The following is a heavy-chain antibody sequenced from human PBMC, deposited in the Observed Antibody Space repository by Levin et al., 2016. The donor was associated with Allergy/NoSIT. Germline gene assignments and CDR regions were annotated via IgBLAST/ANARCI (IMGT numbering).Heavy chain of an antibody. Sequence: GGSLRLSCAVSGATFSHGWMIWVRQAPGRGLEWVGRIKSKFDGGTTDYAAPVKGRFTISRDDSKNTLYLQMNSLKTEDTAVYYCTTGRRRHGSGTSIPFDYWGQGTLVTVSS. CDR2: IKSKFDGGTT. J-gene: IGHJ4*02. CDR1: GATFSHGW. V-gene: IGHV3-15*01. D-gene: IGHD3-10*01. CDR3: TTGRRRHGSGTSIPFDY.